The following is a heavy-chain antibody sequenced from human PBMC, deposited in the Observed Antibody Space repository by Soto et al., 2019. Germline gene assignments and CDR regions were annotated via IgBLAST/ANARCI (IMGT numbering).Heavy chain of an antibody. CDR2: IYYNGNT. CDR3: AFERGYSSGPRINHYFHY. Sequence: QVQLQESGPGLVKPSEALSLTCSVSGGSVSTYYWSWIRQPPGKGLEWIGYIYYNGNTNYNPSLNSPVTISLDTSRKHFSLNLSSVTTADTAVYYCAFERGYSSGPRINHYFHYWGQGSLVTVSS. CDR1: GGSVSTYY. J-gene: IGHJ4*02. V-gene: IGHV4-59*02. D-gene: IGHD5-18*01.